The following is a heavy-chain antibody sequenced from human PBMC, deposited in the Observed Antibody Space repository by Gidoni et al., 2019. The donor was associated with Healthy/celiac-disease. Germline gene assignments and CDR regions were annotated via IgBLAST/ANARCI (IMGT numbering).Heavy chain of an antibody. CDR2: ISYDGSNK. V-gene: IGHV3-30-3*01. J-gene: IGHJ4*02. Sequence: QVQLVESGGGVVQPGRSLRLSCAASGFTLSSYAMHWVRQAPGKGLEWVAVISYDGSNKYYADSVKGRFTISRDNSKNTLYLQMNSLRAEDTAVYYCARDYDSSGYRPIDYWGQGTLVTVSS. D-gene: IGHD3-22*01. CDR1: GFTLSSYA. CDR3: ARDYDSSGYRPIDY.